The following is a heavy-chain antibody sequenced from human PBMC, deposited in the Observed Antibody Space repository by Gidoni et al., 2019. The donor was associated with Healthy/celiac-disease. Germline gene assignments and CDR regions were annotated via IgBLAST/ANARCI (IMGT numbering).Heavy chain of an antibody. CDR2: INHSGST. D-gene: IGHD6-13*01. J-gene: IGHJ5*02. Sequence: QVQLQQWGAGLLKPSETLSLTCAVYGGSFSGYYWSWIRQPPGKGLEWIGEINHSGSTNYNPSLKSRVTISVDTSKNQFSLKLSSVTAADTAVYYCARQRPSSSWYRLQGAAIDPWGQGTLVTVSS. V-gene: IGHV4-34*01. CDR3: ARQRPSSSWYRLQGAAIDP. CDR1: GGSFSGYY.